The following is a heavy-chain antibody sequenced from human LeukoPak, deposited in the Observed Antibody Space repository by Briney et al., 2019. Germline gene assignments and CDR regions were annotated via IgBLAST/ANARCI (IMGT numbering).Heavy chain of an antibody. CDR3: AREYLSSGWSGDY. CDR1: GFTVSSNY. D-gene: IGHD6-19*01. CDR2: IKQDGSEK. J-gene: IGHJ4*02. V-gene: IGHV3-7*01. Sequence: PGGSLRLSCAASGFTVSSNYMSWVRQAPGKGLEWVANIKQDGSEKYYVDSVKGRFTISRDNAKNSLYLQMNSLRAEDTAVYYCAREYLSSGWSGDYWGQGTLVTVSS.